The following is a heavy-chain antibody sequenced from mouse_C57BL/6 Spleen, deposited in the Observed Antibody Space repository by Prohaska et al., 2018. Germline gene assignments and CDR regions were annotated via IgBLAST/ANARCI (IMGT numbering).Heavy chain of an antibody. CDR2: ISDTGSYT. CDR3: ARGGYGSRGIDY. Sequence: KPGGSLQLFCAAPGPTFSSYALFWVRQTPEKRLEWLATISDTGSYTYYPDNVKGRFTIARDNAKNNLYLQMSQLKSEDSAMYNGARGGYGSRGIDYWGQGTTLTVAS. J-gene: IGHJ2*01. D-gene: IGHD1-1*01. CDR1: GPTFSSYA. V-gene: IGHV5-4*01.